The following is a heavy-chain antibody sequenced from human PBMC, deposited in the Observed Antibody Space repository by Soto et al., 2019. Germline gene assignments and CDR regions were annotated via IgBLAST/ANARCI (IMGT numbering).Heavy chain of an antibody. J-gene: IGHJ3*02. CDR3: AIDRGGDLKAFDI. D-gene: IGHD3-10*01. CDR2: ISSSSSYI. CDR1: GFTFSSYS. V-gene: IGHV3-21*01. Sequence: EVQLVESGGGLVKPGGSLRLSCAASGFTFSSYSMNWVRQAPGKGLEWVSSISSSSSYIYYADSVKGRFTISRDNAKNPLHLQMHSLRAEDTAVYYWAIDRGGDLKAFDIWGQGTMVTGSS.